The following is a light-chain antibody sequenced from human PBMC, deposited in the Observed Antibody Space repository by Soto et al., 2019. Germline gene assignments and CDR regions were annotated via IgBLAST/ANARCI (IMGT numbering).Light chain of an antibody. J-gene: IGKJ3*01. CDR1: QGVSNY. Sequence: DIQLTQSPSFLSASVGDRVTITCRASQGVSNYFAWYQQKPGKAPKLLIYAASTVQSGVPSRFSGSGSGTEFTLTISSLQPEDFATYHCQQLKSYPWTFGPGTKVDIK. CDR2: AAS. V-gene: IGKV1-9*01. CDR3: QQLKSYPWT.